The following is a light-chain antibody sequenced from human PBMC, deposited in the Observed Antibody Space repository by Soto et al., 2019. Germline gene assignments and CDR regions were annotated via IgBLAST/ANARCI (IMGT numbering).Light chain of an antibody. CDR1: QSVSSN. J-gene: IGKJ1*01. CDR3: QQYNNWPRT. V-gene: IGKV3-15*01. Sequence: EIVMTQSPATLSVSPEERATLSCRASQSVSSNLAWYQQKPGQAPRLLIYGASTRATGIPARFSGSGSGTGSGSGTEFTLTISSMQSEDFAVYYCQQYNNWPRTFGQGTKVGIK. CDR2: GAS.